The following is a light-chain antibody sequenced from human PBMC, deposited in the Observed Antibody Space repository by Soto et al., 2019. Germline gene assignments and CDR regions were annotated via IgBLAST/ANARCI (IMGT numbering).Light chain of an antibody. CDR2: DAS. J-gene: IGKJ2*01. Sequence: DIQMTQSPSTLSASVGDRVTITCRASQSISSWLAWYQQKPGKAPTLLIYDASSLESGAPSRFSGSGSGTEFTLTISSLQPDDFATDYGQQYNSYSYTFGQGTKLEIK. V-gene: IGKV1-5*01. CDR1: QSISSW. CDR3: QQYNSYSYT.